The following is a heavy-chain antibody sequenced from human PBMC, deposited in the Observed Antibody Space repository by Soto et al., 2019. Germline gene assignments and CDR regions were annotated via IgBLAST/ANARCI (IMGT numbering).Heavy chain of an antibody. CDR1: GLIFSDVW. Sequence: AGGSLRLSCAVSGLIFSDVWMTWVRQGPGKGLEWVSVIYKGGGTFYADSVKGRFTISRDNSKNTVFLQMNSLRAEDTAVYYCASTRDSGTSYYFDYWGQGTLVTVSS. CDR2: IYKGGGT. CDR3: ASTRDSGTSYYFDY. V-gene: IGHV3-53*01. D-gene: IGHD1-26*01. J-gene: IGHJ4*02.